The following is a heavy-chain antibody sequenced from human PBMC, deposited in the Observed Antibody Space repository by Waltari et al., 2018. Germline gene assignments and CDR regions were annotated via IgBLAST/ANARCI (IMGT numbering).Heavy chain of an antibody. CDR2: MNPNSGNT. CDR3: ARVGLLGGGQTGTLYGMDV. D-gene: IGHD7-27*01. J-gene: IGHJ6*02. V-gene: IGHV1-8*02. CDR1: GYTFTSYD. Sequence: QVQLVQSGAEVKKPGASVKVSCKASGYTFTSYDINWVRQDTGQGLEWMGWMNPNSGNTGYAQKFQGRVTMTRNTSISTAYMELSSLRSEDTAVYYCARVGLLGGGQTGTLYGMDVWGQGTTVTVSS.